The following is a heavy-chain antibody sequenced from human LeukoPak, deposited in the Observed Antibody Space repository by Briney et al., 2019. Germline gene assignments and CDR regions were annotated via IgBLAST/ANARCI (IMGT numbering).Heavy chain of an antibody. CDR1: GFTFVSYG. D-gene: IGHD3-10*01. CDR2: ISGSGGTK. J-gene: IGHJ4*02. Sequence: GGSLRLSCSGSGFTFVSYGMGWVRQAPGKGLEWVSFISGSGGTKYYADSVKGRFTISRDNSKNTLYLQMNSLRAEDTAVYYCATRGRAHYYGSGSADWGQGTLVTVSS. CDR3: ATRGRAHYYGSGSAD. V-gene: IGHV3-23*01.